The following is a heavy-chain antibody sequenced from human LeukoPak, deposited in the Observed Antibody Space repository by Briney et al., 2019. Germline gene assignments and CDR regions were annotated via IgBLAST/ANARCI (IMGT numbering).Heavy chain of an antibody. V-gene: IGHV4-39*07. CDR1: GVSISGSYYY. J-gene: IGHJ6*03. Sequence: PSETLSLTCAVSGVSISGSYYYWGWIRQPPGKGLEWIGEINHSGSTNYNPSLKSRVTISVDTSKNQFSLKLSSVTAADTAVYYCARTLPGGYDFWSGYRTSGYYMDVWGKGTTVTVSS. CDR3: ARTLPGGYDFWSGYRTSGYYMDV. CDR2: INHSGST. D-gene: IGHD3-3*01.